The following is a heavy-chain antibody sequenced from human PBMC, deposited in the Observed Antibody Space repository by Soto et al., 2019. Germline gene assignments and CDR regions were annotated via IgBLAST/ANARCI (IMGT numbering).Heavy chain of an antibody. D-gene: IGHD3-9*01. CDR3: ARDQLGYFGWLLDGMDV. J-gene: IGHJ6*02. CDR2: ISSSSSYI. V-gene: IGHV3-21*01. CDR1: GFTFSSYS. Sequence: GGSLRLSCAASGFTFSSYSMNWVRQAPGKGLEWVSSISSSSSYIYYADSVKGRFTISRDNAKNSLYLQMNSLRAEDTAVYYCARDQLGYFGWLLDGMDVRGQGTKVTVSS.